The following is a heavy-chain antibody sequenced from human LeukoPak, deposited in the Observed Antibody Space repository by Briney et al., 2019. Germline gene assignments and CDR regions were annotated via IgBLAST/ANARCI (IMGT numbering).Heavy chain of an antibody. CDR3: ARERFFGVVINYYYYYMDV. CDR1: GGTFSSYA. J-gene: IGHJ6*03. CDR2: IIPIFGTA. D-gene: IGHD3-3*01. Sequence: SVKVSCKASGGTFSSYAISWVRQAPGQGLEWMGGIIPIFGTANYAPKFQGRVTITADESTSTAYMELSSLRSEDTAVYYCARERFFGVVINYYYYYMDVWGKGTTVTVSS. V-gene: IGHV1-69*13.